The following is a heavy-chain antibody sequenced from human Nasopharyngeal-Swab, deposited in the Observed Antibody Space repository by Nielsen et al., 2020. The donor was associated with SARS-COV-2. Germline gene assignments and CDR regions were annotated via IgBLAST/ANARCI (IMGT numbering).Heavy chain of an antibody. J-gene: IGHJ4*02. D-gene: IGHD1-26*01. Sequence: SETLSLTCTVSGGSISSHYWSWIRQSPGKGLEWIGYFYYSGITNYNPSLKSRVTILIDTSKNTFSLKLNSVTAADTAVYYCAREAVGGLVDSWGQGTLVTVSS. CDR1: GGSISSHY. CDR2: FYYSGIT. V-gene: IGHV4-59*11. CDR3: AREAVGGLVDS.